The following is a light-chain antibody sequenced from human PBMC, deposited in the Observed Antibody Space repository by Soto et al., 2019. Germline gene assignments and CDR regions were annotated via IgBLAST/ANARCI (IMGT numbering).Light chain of an antibody. CDR2: AAS. V-gene: IGKV1-39*01. J-gene: IGKJ1*01. CDR1: QSIFRS. CDR3: QQIYAAPVT. Sequence: DIQMTQSPPSLSASVGDRVTITCRASQSIFRSLNWYQQKPGKAPKLLIYAASNLQSGVPSRFSASESGTDFILTTSSLQPEDFATYYCQQIYAAPVTFGQGTKVEIK.